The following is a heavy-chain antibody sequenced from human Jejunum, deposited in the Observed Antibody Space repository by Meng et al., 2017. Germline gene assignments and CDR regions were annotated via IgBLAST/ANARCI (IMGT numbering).Heavy chain of an antibody. Sequence: GESLKISCAASGFNFNSYAIHWVRQAPGKGLDWVAVISNDGTKQFYAVSVKGRFTVSRDESKNTVYLDLNTLRAEDTAMYYCARDCGTGFYWSEYWGQGTLVTVSS. CDR2: ISNDGTKQ. V-gene: IGHV3-30*04. D-gene: IGHD3-22*01. J-gene: IGHJ4*02. CDR3: ARDCGTGFYWSEY. CDR1: GFNFNSYA.